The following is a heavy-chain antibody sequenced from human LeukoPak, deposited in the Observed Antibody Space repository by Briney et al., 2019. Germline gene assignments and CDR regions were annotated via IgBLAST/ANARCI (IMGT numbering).Heavy chain of an antibody. CDR3: ARAREQYQLLFTQPLVFDP. J-gene: IGHJ5*02. CDR1: GYTFTGYY. Sequence: ASVKVSCKASGYTFTGYYMHWVRQAPGQGLEWMGWINPNSGGTNYAQKFQGRVTMTRDTSISTAYMELSRLRSDDTAVYYCARAREQYQLLFTQPLVFDPWGQGTLVTVSS. V-gene: IGHV1-2*02. D-gene: IGHD2-2*01. CDR2: INPNSGGT.